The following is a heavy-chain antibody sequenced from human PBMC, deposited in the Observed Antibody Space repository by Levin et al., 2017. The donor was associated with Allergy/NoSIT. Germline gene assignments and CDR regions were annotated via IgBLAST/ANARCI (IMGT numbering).Heavy chain of an antibody. CDR3: VRNWRSAFDI. J-gene: IGHJ3*02. CDR1: GFTFSSYW. CDR2: IKQDGTEK. V-gene: IGHV3-7*01. D-gene: IGHD2-8*02. Sequence: GESLKISCAASGFTFSSYWMSWVRQAPGKGLEWVANIKQDGTEKFYVDSVKGRFTTSKDNAKNSVDLYMTSLRVEDSAVYYCVRNWRSAFDIWGQGTMVTVSS.